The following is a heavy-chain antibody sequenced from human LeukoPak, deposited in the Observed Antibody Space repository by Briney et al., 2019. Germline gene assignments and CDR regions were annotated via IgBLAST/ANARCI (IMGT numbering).Heavy chain of an antibody. CDR1: GYTFTSYD. CDR3: ARGRWVPEGYYNYSYMDV. V-gene: IGHV1-8*01. J-gene: IGHJ6*03. D-gene: IGHD1-14*01. Sequence: GASVKVSCKASGYTFTSYDIIWVRQATGQGLEWMGWMNPNSGNTGYAQKFQGRVTMTKNTSITTAYMELSSLRSEDTAVYYCARGRWVPEGYYNYSYMDVWGKGTTVTVSS. CDR2: MNPNSGNT.